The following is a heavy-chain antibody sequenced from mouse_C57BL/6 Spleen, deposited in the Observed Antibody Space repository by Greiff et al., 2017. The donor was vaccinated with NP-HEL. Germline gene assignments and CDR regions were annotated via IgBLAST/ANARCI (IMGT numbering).Heavy chain of an antibody. J-gene: IGHJ1*03. CDR2: ISYDGSN. Sequence: EVQLQESGPGLVKPSQSLSLTCSVTGYSITSGYYWNWIRQFPGNKLEWMGYISYDGSNNYNPSLKNRISITRDTSKNQFFLKLNSVTTEDTATYYCARDLPHGLDVWGTGTTVTVSS. V-gene: IGHV3-6*01. CDR3: ARDLPHGLDV. CDR1: GYSITSGYY. D-gene: IGHD1-2*01.